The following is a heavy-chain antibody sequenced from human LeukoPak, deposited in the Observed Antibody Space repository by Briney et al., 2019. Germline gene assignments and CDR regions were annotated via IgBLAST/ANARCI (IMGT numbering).Heavy chain of an antibody. V-gene: IGHV3-30-3*01. CDR2: ISYDGSNK. CDR1: RFTFSSYA. D-gene: IGHD1-26*01. CDR3: ARDQLVGATTVRATFDY. Sequence: GGSLRLSCAASRFTFSSYAMHWVRQAPGKGLEWVAVISYDGSNKYYADSVKGRFTISRDNSKNTLYLQMNSLRAEDTAVYYCARDQLVGATTVRATFDYWGQGTLVTVSS. J-gene: IGHJ4*02.